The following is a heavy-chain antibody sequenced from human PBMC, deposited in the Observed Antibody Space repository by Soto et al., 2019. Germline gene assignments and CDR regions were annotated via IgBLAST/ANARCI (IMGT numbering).Heavy chain of an antibody. V-gene: IGHV4-59*01. D-gene: IGHD6-13*01. CDR3: ARISAYCSGWYTYYFDY. CDR2: FFYGGTS. CDR1: GGSTSSYY. J-gene: IGHJ4*02. Sequence: QVQLQESGPGLVKPSETLSLTCTVSGGSTSSYYWGWIRQPPGKALEWIGYFFYGGTSNYNPSLKSRVTISGDTSENQLSLRLTSVTAADTAVYYCARISAYCSGWYTYYFDYWGQGILVTVSS.